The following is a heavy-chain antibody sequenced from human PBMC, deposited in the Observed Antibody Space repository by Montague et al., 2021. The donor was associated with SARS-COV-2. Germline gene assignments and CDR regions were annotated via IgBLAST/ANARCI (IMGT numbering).Heavy chain of an antibody. D-gene: IGHD3-22*01. Sequence: SETLSLTCAVYGGSFSGYYWSWIRQPPGKGLEWIGSIYHSGSTYYNPSLKSRVTISVDTSKNQFSLKLSSVTAADTAVYYCARVRSITMIVVVITPMGWFDPWGQGTLVTVSS. CDR2: IYHSGST. CDR3: ARVRSITMIVVVITPMGWFDP. J-gene: IGHJ5*02. CDR1: GGSFSGYY. V-gene: IGHV4-34*01.